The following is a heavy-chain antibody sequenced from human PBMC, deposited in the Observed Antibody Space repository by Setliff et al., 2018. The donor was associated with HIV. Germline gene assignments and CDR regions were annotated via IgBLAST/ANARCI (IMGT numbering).Heavy chain of an antibody. CDR3: ARNTRAGDLDY. CDR2: FYYSGST. Sequence: SETLSLTCTVSGGSISSSDYYRAWIRQPPGKGLEWIGSFYYSGSTYYNPSLKSRVTISVDTSKNQFSLRLTSVTAADTAVYYCARNTRAGDLDYWGQGTLVTVSS. J-gene: IGHJ4*02. D-gene: IGHD3-16*01. V-gene: IGHV4-39*01. CDR1: GGSISSSDYY.